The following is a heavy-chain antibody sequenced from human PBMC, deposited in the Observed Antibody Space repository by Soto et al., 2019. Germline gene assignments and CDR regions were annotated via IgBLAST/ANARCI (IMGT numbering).Heavy chain of an antibody. V-gene: IGHV1-58*02. CDR1: GFTFTSSA. D-gene: IGHD6-19*01. CDR2: IVVGSGNT. Sequence: SVKVSCKASGFTFTSSAMQWVRQARGQRLEWIGWIVVGSGNTNYAQKFQERVTITRDMSTSTAYMELSSLRSEDTAVYYCAKAWAVAGTMGGFYYYYGMDVWGQGTTVTVSS. J-gene: IGHJ6*02. CDR3: AKAWAVAGTMGGFYYYYGMDV.